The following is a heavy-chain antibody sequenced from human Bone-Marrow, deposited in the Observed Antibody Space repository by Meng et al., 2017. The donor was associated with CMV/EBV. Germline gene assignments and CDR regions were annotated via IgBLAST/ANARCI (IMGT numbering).Heavy chain of an antibody. CDR1: GFTFSSYS. CDR2: ISSSSSYI. CDR3: ARDPGYDFWSGQASYYFDY. J-gene: IGHJ4*02. Sequence: GESLKISCAASGFTFSSYSMNWVRQAPGKGLEWVSSISSSSSYIYYADSVKGRFTISRDNAKNSLYLQMNSLRAEDTAVYYCARDPGYDFWSGQASYYFDYWGQGTLVTVSS. V-gene: IGHV3-21*01. D-gene: IGHD3-3*01.